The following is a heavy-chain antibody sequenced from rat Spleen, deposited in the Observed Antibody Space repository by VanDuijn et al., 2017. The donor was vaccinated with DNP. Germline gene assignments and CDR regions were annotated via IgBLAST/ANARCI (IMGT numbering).Heavy chain of an antibody. D-gene: IGHD1-11*01. Sequence: EVQLVESGGVLVQPGRSLKLSCAASGFTFNDYWMTWIRQAPGKGLEWVASITNTGGQFHCLDSVKGRFTISRDNDKSILYLQMNSLKSEDTATYYCTRVLFNYGRYSDRYFDYWGQGVMVTVSS. CDR1: GFTFNDYW. CDR2: ITNTGGQF. CDR3: TRVLFNYGRYSDRYFDY. V-gene: IGHV5-31*01. J-gene: IGHJ2*01.